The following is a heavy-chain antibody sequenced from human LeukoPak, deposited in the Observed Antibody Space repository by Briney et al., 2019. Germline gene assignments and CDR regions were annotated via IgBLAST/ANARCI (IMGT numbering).Heavy chain of an antibody. CDR3: ARSVDDSSGYYYVRAFDI. V-gene: IGHV1-69*13. D-gene: IGHD3-22*01. CDR2: IIPIFGTA. Sequence: ASVKVSCKASGGTFSGYAISWVRQAPGQGLEWMGGIIPIFGTANYAQKFQGRVTITADESTSTAYMELSSLRSEDTAVYYCARSVDDSSGYYYVRAFDIWGQGTMVAVSS. CDR1: GGTFSGYA. J-gene: IGHJ3*02.